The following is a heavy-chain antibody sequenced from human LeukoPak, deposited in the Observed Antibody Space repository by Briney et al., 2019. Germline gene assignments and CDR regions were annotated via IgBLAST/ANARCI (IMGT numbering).Heavy chain of an antibody. CDR3: ARRWGGSWYGDLSLYFDL. D-gene: IGHD6-13*01. Sequence: SETLSLTCAVSGGSISSGGYSWSWIRQPPGKGLEWIGYIYHSGSTYYNPSLKSRVTISVDRSKNQFSLRLSSVTAADTAVYCCARRWGGSWYGDLSLYFDLWGRGTLVTVSS. CDR2: IYHSGST. CDR1: GGSISSGGYS. J-gene: IGHJ2*01. V-gene: IGHV4-30-2*01.